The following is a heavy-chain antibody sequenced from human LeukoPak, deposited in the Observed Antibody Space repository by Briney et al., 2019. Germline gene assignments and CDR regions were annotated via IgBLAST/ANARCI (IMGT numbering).Heavy chain of an antibody. Sequence: PSETLSLTCAVYGGSFSGYYGSWIRQPPGKGLEWIGEINHSGSTNYNPSLKSRVTISVDTSKNQFSLKVSSVTAADTAVYYCADSLRSTFTFDYWGQGTLVTVSS. V-gene: IGHV4-34*01. CDR2: INHSGST. J-gene: IGHJ4*02. CDR1: GGSFSGYY. CDR3: ADSLRSTFTFDY. D-gene: IGHD4-17*01.